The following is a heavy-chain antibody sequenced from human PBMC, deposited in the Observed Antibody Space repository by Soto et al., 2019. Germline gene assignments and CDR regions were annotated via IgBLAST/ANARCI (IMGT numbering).Heavy chain of an antibody. CDR3: ARGRYCLTGRCFPNWFDS. Sequence: QVQLLESGPGLVKPSQTLSLTCSVSGDSISNLDYFWAWIRQPPGQALEYIGYIYKSATTYYNPSFESRVAISVDTSKSQFSLKVTSVTAADTAVYFCARGRYCLTGRCFPNWFDSWGQGARVTVSS. D-gene: IGHD7-27*01. CDR1: GDSISNLDYF. CDR2: IYKSATT. V-gene: IGHV4-30-4*01. J-gene: IGHJ5*01.